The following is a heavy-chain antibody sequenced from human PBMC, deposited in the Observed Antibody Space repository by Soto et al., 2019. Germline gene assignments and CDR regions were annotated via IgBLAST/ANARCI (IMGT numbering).Heavy chain of an antibody. CDR2: ISYDGSNK. CDR1: GFTFSSYV. V-gene: IGHV3-30*18. J-gene: IGHJ5*02. Sequence: GGSLRLSCAASGFTFSSYVMHWVRQAPGTGLEWVAVISYDGSNKYYADSAKGRFTISRDNSKNTLYLQINSLRAEDTAVYYCWKDQGYDYGDYRGWFGAWCQGTLVTVAS. D-gene: IGHD4-17*01. CDR3: WKDQGYDYGDYRGWFGA.